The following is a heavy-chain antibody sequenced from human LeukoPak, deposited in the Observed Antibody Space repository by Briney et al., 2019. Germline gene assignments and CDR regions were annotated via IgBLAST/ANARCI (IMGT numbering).Heavy chain of an antibody. CDR1: GGSFSGYY. V-gene: IGHV4-34*01. J-gene: IGHJ6*02. Sequence: SETLSLTCAVYGGSFSGYYWSWIRQPPEKGLEWIGEINHSGSTNYNPSLKSRITISVDTSKNQFSLKLSSVTAADTAVYYCARGGYGDYLLYYYYGMDVWGQGTTVTVSS. CDR2: INHSGST. CDR3: ARGGYGDYLLYYYYGMDV. D-gene: IGHD4-17*01.